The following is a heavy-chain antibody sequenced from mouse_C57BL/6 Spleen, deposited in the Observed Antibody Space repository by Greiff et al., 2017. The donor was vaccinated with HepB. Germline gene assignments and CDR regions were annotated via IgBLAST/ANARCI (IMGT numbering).Heavy chain of an antibody. Sequence: EVKLVESGGGLVQPKGSLKLSCAASGFSFNTYAMNWVRQAPGKGLEWVARIRSKSNNYATYYADSVKDRFTISRDDSESMLYLQMNNLKTEDTAMYYCVRGGYYDYAMDYWGQGTSVTVSS. CDR1: GFSFNTYA. CDR2: IRSKSNNYAT. D-gene: IGHD2-3*01. V-gene: IGHV10-1*01. CDR3: VRGGYYDYAMDY. J-gene: IGHJ4*01.